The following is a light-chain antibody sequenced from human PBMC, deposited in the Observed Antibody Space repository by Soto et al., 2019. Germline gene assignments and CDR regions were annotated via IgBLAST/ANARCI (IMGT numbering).Light chain of an antibody. J-gene: IGLJ3*02. Sequence: QAVVTQEPSFSVSPGGTVTLTCGLSSDSVSASHFPSWYQQTPGQAPRTLIYNTNTRSSGVPDRFSGSILGNRAALTITGAQADDESDYYCSSYTSSSTPWVFGGGTKLTVL. CDR1: SDSVSASHF. CDR3: SSYTSSSTPWV. V-gene: IGLV8-61*01. CDR2: NTN.